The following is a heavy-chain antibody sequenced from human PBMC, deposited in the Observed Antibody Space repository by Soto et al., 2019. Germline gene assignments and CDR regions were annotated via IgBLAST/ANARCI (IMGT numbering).Heavy chain of an antibody. V-gene: IGHV5-51*01. Sequence: GESLKISCKGSGYSFTSYWIGWVRQMPGKGLEWMGIIYPGDSDTRYSPSFQGQVTISADKSISTAYLQWSSLKASDTAMYYCARPTGDYGDYLTFDYWGQGTLVTVSS. CDR2: IYPGDSDT. D-gene: IGHD4-17*01. CDR3: ARPTGDYGDYLTFDY. J-gene: IGHJ4*02. CDR1: GYSFTSYW.